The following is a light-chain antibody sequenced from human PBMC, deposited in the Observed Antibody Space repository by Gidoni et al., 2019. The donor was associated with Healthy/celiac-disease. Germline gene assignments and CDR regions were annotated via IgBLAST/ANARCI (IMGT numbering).Light chain of an antibody. J-gene: IGKJ2*04. CDR2: KAA. Sequence: DIQMTPSPSTLSASVGDRVTITCRASQSISSWLLWYQQKTGTAPKSLISKAASLESGDPSRFSGSGSGTEVTLTISSMQPDDFATYYCQQYNSPKGCSFGQGTKLEIK. CDR1: QSISSW. V-gene: IGKV1-5*03. CDR3: QQYNSPKGCS.